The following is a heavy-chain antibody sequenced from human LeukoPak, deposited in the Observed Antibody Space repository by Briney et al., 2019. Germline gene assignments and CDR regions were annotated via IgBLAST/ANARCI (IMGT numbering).Heavy chain of an antibody. D-gene: IGHD6-13*01. Sequence: ASVKVSCKASGYTFTGYYMHRVRQAPGQGLEWMGWINPNSGGTNYAQKFQGRVTMTRDTSISTAYMELSRLRSDDTAVYYCARGQHKYSSSWYYFDYWGQGTLVTVSS. CDR2: INPNSGGT. CDR1: GYTFTGYY. CDR3: ARGQHKYSSSWYYFDY. J-gene: IGHJ4*02. V-gene: IGHV1-2*02.